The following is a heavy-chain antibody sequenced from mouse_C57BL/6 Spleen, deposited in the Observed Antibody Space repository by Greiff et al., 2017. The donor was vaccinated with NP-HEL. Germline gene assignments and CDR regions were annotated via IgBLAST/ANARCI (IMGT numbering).Heavy chain of an antibody. V-gene: IGHV1-82*01. Sequence: QVQLQQSGPELVQPGASVKISCTASGYAFSSSWMNWVQQRPGKGLEWIGRIYPGDGDTNYNGKFKGKATLTADKSSSTAYMQLSSLTSEDSAVYFCASSPEGIYYDYSWFAYWGQGTLVTVSA. CDR3: ASSPEGIYYDYSWFAY. J-gene: IGHJ3*01. CDR2: IYPGDGDT. CDR1: GYAFSSSW. D-gene: IGHD2-4*01.